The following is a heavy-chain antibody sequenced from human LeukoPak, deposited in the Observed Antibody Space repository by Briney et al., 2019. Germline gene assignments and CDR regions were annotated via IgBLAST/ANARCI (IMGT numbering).Heavy chain of an antibody. D-gene: IGHD3-10*01. V-gene: IGHV3-23*01. J-gene: IGHJ4*02. CDR3: AKDRDYYLVGFFDY. CDR1: GFTFSSYA. Sequence: GGSLRLSCAASGFTFSSYAMSWVRQPPGKGLEWVSAISGSGVTTYYADSVKGRFTISRDNSKNTLYLQMNSLRAEDTALYYCAKDRDYYLVGFFDYWGQGTLVTVSS. CDR2: ISGSGVTT.